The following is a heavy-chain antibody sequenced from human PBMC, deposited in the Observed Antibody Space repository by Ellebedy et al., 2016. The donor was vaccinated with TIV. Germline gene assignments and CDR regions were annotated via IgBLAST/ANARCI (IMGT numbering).Heavy chain of an antibody. V-gene: IGHV3-9*01. CDR2: ISLNSGNI. CDR3: AEGQKLELYGVFDI. CDR1: GFTFDDYA. Sequence: GGSLRLSXAASGFTFDDYAMHWVRHAPGKGLEWVSGISLNSGNIGYADSVKGRFTISRDNAKNSLYLQMNSLRAEDTALYYCAEGQKLELYGVFDIWGQGTMVTASS. J-gene: IGHJ3*02. D-gene: IGHD1-1*01.